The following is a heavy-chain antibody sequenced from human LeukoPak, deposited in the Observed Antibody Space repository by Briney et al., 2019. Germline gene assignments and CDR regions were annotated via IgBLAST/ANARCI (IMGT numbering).Heavy chain of an antibody. V-gene: IGHV3-23*01. CDR2: IGGSGGST. D-gene: IGHD6-13*01. CDR3: ARVPGYSSSWYSVADAFDI. Sequence: GGSLRLSCAASGFTFSSYAMSWVRQAPGKGLEWVSAIGGSGGSTYYADSVKGRFTISRDNSKNSLYLQMNSLRAEDTAVYYCARVPGYSSSWYSVADAFDIWGQGTMVTVSS. CDR1: GFTFSSYA. J-gene: IGHJ3*02.